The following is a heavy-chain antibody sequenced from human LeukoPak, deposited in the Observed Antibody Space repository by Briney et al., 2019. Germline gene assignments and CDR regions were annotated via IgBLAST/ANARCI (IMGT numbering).Heavy chain of an antibody. J-gene: IGHJ4*02. CDR1: GLKFGDYG. D-gene: IGHD2-15*01. CDR2: INWDGENT. Sequence: PGGSLRLSCSGSGLKFGDYGLSWVRQAPGKGLEWVSGINWDGENTAYADSVKGRFTISRDNAENALYLQMDSLRAEDTGLYYCARDLSATWYSLAYWGRGTLVTVSS. V-gene: IGHV3-20*04. CDR3: ARDLSATWYSLAY.